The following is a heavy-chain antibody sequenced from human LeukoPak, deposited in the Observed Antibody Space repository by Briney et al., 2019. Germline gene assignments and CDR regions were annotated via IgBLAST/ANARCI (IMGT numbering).Heavy chain of an antibody. V-gene: IGHV3-73*01. J-gene: IGHJ4*02. Sequence: GGSLRLSCAASGFTFSGSAMHWVRQASGKGLEWVGRIRSKANSYATAYAASVKGRFTISRDDSKNTAYLQMNSLRAEDTAVYYCAGVEPDYWGQGTLVTVSS. CDR3: AGVEPDY. CDR1: GFTFSGSA. D-gene: IGHD1-14*01. CDR2: IRSKANSYAT.